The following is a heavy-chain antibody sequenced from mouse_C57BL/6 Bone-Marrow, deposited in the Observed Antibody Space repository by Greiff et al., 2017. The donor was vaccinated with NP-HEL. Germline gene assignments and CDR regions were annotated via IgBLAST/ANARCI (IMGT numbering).Heavy chain of an antibody. V-gene: IGHV1-59*01. Sequence: VQLQQSGAELVRPGTSVKLSCKASGYTFTSYWMHWVKQRPGQGLEWIGVIDPSDSYTNYNQKFKGKATLTVDTSSSTAYMQLSSLTSEDSAVYYCAKEGYYYYGSSYGYFDVWGTGTTVTVSS. D-gene: IGHD1-1*01. J-gene: IGHJ1*03. CDR1: GYTFTSYW. CDR3: AKEGYYYYGSSYGYFDV. CDR2: IDPSDSYT.